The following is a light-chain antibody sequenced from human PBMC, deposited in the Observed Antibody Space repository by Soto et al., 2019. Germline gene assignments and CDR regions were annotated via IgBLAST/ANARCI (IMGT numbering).Light chain of an antibody. J-gene: IGKJ1*01. CDR2: DAS. CDR1: QSISRW. V-gene: IGKV1-5*01. Sequence: DIQMTQSPSTLSASLGARVTITCRASQSISRWLAWYQQRPGKAPKLLIYDASSLHSGVPSRFSGSGSGTEFTLTISSLQPDDYATDDCQQYTTYWTFGQGTKVDIK. CDR3: QQYTTYWT.